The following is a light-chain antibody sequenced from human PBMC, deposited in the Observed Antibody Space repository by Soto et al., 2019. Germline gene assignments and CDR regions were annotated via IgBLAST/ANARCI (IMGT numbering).Light chain of an antibody. V-gene: IGKV3-11*01. Sequence: EIVLTQSPATLSLSPGERATLSCRASETIRGLLAWYQQRPGQPPRLLIYDTSNRATGIPARFSGSRSGAEFTLTINSLQSEDFAVYYCQPYNNWPLTFGGGTKVDIK. CDR2: DTS. CDR3: QPYNNWPLT. CDR1: ETIRGL. J-gene: IGKJ4*01.